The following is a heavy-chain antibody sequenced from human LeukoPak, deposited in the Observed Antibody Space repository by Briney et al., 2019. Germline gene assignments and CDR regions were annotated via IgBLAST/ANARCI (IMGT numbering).Heavy chain of an antibody. CDR3: ARETKWGYYYDSSGYYYNY. Sequence: ASVKVSCKTSGYTFTDYNLHWVRQAPGQRLEWMGIIKPSGGDTSYAQKLQGRVTMTTDTSTSTAYMELRSLRSDDTAVYYCARETKWGYYYDSSGYYYNYWGQGTLVTVSS. D-gene: IGHD3-22*01. V-gene: IGHV1-46*01. J-gene: IGHJ4*02. CDR2: IKPSGGDT. CDR1: GYTFTDYN.